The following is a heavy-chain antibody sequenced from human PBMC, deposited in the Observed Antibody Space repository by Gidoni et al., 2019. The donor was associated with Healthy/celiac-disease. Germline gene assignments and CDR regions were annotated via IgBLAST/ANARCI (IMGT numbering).Heavy chain of an antibody. D-gene: IGHD3-3*01. Sequence: EVQLVESGGGLVKPGGSLRLSGAASGFTFSSYSMNWVRQAPGKGLEWVSSISSSSSYIYYADSVKGRFTISRDNAKNSLYLQMNSLRAEDTAVYYCARDRSFLKPGTSQGYYFDYWGQGTLVTVSS. J-gene: IGHJ4*02. V-gene: IGHV3-21*01. CDR2: ISSSSSYI. CDR1: GFTFSSYS. CDR3: ARDRSFLKPGTSQGYYFDY.